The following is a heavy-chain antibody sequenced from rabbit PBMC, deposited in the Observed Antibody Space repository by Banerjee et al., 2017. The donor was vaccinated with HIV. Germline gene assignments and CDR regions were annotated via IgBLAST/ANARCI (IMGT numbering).Heavy chain of an antibody. CDR3: ARGGTYDDYGDPPFNL. J-gene: IGHJ4*01. D-gene: IGHD2-1*01. Sequence: YYASWAKGRFTISKTSSTTVTLQMTSLTAADTATYFCARGGTYDDYGDPPFNLWGQGTLVTVS. V-gene: IGHV1S40*01.